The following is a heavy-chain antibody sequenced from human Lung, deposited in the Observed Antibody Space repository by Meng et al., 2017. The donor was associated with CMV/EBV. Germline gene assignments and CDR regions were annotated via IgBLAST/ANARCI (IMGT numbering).Heavy chain of an antibody. D-gene: IGHD6-6*01. V-gene: IGHV3-20*04. CDR1: GFTFDDYA. CDR2: INWNGGST. J-gene: IGHJ6*02. Sequence: GGSLRLXCAASGFTFDDYAMSWVRQAPGKGLEWVSNINWNGGSTGYADSVKGRLTVSRDNAKNSLYLQMNSLRAEDSALYYCARVVPVRPGYSYGMDVWGQGTAVTVSS. CDR3: ARVVPVRPGYSYGMDV.